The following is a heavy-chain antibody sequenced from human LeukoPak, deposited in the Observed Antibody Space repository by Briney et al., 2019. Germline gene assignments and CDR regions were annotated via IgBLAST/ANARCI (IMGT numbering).Heavy chain of an antibody. D-gene: IGHD5-24*01. CDR3: VKDDGWVQYAN. CDR1: GFTFSTYS. V-gene: IGHV3-48*01. J-gene: IGHJ4*02. CDR2: IDSGSNNI. Sequence: QSGGSLRLSCAASGFTFSTYSMNWVRQAPGKGLEWVSDIDSGSNNIHYADSVKGRFIISRDNSKNTVYLQMNSLSAEDAAVYYCVKDDGWVQYANWGQGTLVTVSS.